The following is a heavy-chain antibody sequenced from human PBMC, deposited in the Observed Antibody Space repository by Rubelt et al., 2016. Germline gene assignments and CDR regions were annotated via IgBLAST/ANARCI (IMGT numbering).Heavy chain of an antibody. Sequence: QLQLQESGPGLVKPSETLSLTCTVSGGSISSSSYYWGWIRQPPGKGLEWIGSSYYSGSTNYNPSLKSLVTISVDTSKNQFSLKLSSVTAADTAVYYCAVGGKIKYYYYGMDVWGQGTTVTVSS. CDR1: GGSISSSSYY. D-gene: IGHD4-23*01. CDR3: AVGGKIKYYYYGMDV. J-gene: IGHJ6*02. CDR2: SYYSGST. V-gene: IGHV4-39*07.